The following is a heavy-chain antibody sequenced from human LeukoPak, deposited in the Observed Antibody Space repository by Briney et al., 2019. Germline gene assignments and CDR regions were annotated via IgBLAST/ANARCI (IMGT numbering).Heavy chain of an antibody. CDR1: GGSISSGSYY. Sequence: SQTLSLTCNVSGGSISSGSYYWSWIRQPAGKGLEWIGRIYTSGSTNYNPSLKSRVTISVDTSKNQFSLKLSSVTAADTAVYYCARGGFKCSSTSCYTAYFDYWGQGTPVTVSS. V-gene: IGHV4-61*02. J-gene: IGHJ4*02. CDR2: IYTSGST. D-gene: IGHD2-2*02. CDR3: ARGGFKCSSTSCYTAYFDY.